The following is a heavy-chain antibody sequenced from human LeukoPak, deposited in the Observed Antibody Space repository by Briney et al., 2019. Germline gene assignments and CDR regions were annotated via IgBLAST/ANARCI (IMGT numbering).Heavy chain of an antibody. CDR1: GFSFNNYW. CDR2: IKQDGSEK. Sequence: GGSLRLSCAVSGFSFNNYWMSWVRQAPGKGLEWVANIKQDGSEKYYVDSVKGRLSISRDNAKNSLYLQMNSLRAEDTAVYYCARGYDFWSGYLDYWGQGTLVTVSS. D-gene: IGHD3-3*01. V-gene: IGHV3-7*05. CDR3: ARGYDFWSGYLDY. J-gene: IGHJ4*02.